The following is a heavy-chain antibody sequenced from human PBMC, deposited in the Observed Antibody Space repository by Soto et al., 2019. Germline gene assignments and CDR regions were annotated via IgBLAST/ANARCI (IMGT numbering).Heavy chain of an antibody. D-gene: IGHD5-12*01. V-gene: IGHV4-30-2*01. Sequence: QLQLQESGSGLVKPSQTLSLTCAVSGGSISSGGYSWSWIRQPPGKGLEWIGYIYHSGSTYYNPSLKSRVTISVDRSKNQFSQKLSSVTAADTAVYYCARGDGGYSGDENYYCYGMDVWGQGTTVTVSS. CDR1: GGSISSGGYS. CDR3: ARGDGGYSGDENYYCYGMDV. CDR2: IYHSGST. J-gene: IGHJ6*02.